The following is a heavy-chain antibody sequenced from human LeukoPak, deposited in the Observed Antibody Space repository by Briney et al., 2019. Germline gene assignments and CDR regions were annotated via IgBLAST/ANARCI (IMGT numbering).Heavy chain of an antibody. Sequence: GGSLRLSCAASGFTFDYYWMHWVRQAPGKGLMWVSRINTDGSNTHYADSVKGRFTISRDNSKNTLYLQMNSLRAEDTAVYYCAKLDIVVVVAAPTPNWFDPWGQGTLVTVSS. J-gene: IGHJ5*02. CDR1: GFTFDYYW. V-gene: IGHV3-74*01. CDR3: AKLDIVVVVAAPTPNWFDP. D-gene: IGHD2-15*01. CDR2: INTDGSNT.